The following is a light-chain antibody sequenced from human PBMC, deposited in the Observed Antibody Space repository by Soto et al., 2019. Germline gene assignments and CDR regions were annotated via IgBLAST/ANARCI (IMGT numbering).Light chain of an antibody. CDR2: GAS. CDR1: QSVSSSY. V-gene: IGKV3-20*01. Sequence: EIVLTQSPGTLSLSPGERATLSCRASQSVSSSYLAWYQQKPGQAPRLLIYGASSRATGIPDRFSGSGSGKDFPLTISRLEPEDFAVYYCQQYGSSLGLPFGGGTKVEIK. J-gene: IGKJ4*01. CDR3: QQYGSSLGLP.